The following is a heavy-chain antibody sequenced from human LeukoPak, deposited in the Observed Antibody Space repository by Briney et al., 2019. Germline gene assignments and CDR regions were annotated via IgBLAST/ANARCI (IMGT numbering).Heavy chain of an antibody. CDR2: ISSSSSYI. CDR3: AREVGYCSGGSCLYYYYYYYMDV. V-gene: IGHV3-21*01. J-gene: IGHJ6*03. D-gene: IGHD2-15*01. CDR1: GFTFSSYS. Sequence: GGSLRLSCAASGFTFSSYSMNWVRQAPGKGLEWVSSISSSSSYIYYADSVKGRFTISRDNAKNSLYLQMNSLRAEDTAVYYCAREVGYCSGGSCLYYYYYYYMDVWGKGTTVTISS.